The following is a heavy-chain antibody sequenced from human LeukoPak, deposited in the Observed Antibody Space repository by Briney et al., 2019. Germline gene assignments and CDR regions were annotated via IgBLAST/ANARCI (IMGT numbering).Heavy chain of an antibody. J-gene: IGHJ3*02. V-gene: IGHV3-48*03. CDR2: MSRSGRTT. CDR1: GFIFSSYE. D-gene: IGHD1-26*01. CDR3: ARDLWYSGSRAPPRAFDI. Sequence: GGSLRLSCEASGFIFSSYEMNWVRHAPAKGLEWVSFMSRSGRTTYYADSMKGRFTVSRDNAKTSVYLKMNSLRAEDTAVYYCARDLWYSGSRAPPRAFDIWGQGTMVTVSS.